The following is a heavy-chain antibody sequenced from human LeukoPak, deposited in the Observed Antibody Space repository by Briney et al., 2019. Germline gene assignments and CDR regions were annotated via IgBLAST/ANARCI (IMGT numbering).Heavy chain of an antibody. V-gene: IGHV3-66*04. CDR2: IYSGGST. Sequence: GGSLRLSCAASGFTVSSNYMSWVREAPGKGLERVSLIYSGGSTSYADSVKSRFTISRYSSKNTLYPQMNSLRAEDTAVYYCAKRISTVTTQICDYWRQGTLVTVSS. J-gene: IGHJ4*02. D-gene: IGHD4-17*01. CDR3: AKRISTVTTQICDY. CDR1: GFTVSSNY.